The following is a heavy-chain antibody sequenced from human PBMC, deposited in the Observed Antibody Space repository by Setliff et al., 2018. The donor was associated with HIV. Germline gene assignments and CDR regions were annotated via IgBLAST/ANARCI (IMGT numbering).Heavy chain of an antibody. V-gene: IGHV4-34*01. CDR1: GGSFSGYY. Sequence: SETLSLTCAVYGGSFSGYYWTWIRQPPGKGLEWIGEINHSGSTNYNPSLKSRATISVDTSKNQFSLKLSSVTAADTAVYYCARGLVEEIVVITQPRLKYAFYIWGQGTMVTVSS. J-gene: IGHJ3*02. CDR3: ARGLVEEIVVITQPRLKYAFYI. D-gene: IGHD3-22*01. CDR2: INHSGST.